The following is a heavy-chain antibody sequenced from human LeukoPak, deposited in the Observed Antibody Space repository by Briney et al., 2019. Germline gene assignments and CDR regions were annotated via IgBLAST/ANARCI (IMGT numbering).Heavy chain of an antibody. CDR3: AKAKTVGYSWNDGSPFDY. V-gene: IGHV3-23*01. CDR1: GFTFSNYA. J-gene: IGHJ4*02. Sequence: GGSLRLSCAASGFTFSNYAMNWVRQAPGKGLEWVSAISGSGDTTYYADSVKGRFAVSRDNSKNTLYLQMSSLRAEDTAVYSCAKAKTVGYSWNDGSPFDYWGQGTLVTVSS. D-gene: IGHD1-1*01. CDR2: ISGSGDTT.